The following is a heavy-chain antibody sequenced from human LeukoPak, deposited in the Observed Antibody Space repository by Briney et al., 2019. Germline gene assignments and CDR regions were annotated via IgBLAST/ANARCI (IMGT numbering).Heavy chain of an antibody. D-gene: IGHD6-13*01. V-gene: IGHV3-13*01. Sequence: GGSLRLSCAASGFTFSNYDMHWVRQAAGKGLEWVSGIGTAGDTYYPASVKGRFTISRENAKSSLYLQINSLSAGDTAVYYCASSPAYSSSWYAIDNWGQGTLSPSPQ. CDR2: IGTAGDT. CDR3: ASSPAYSSSWYAIDN. J-gene: IGHJ4*02. CDR1: GFTFSNYD.